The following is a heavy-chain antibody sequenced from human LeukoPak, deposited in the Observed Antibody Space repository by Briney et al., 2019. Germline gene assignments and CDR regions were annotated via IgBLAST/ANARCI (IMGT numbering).Heavy chain of an antibody. CDR1: GASISTVGYS. V-gene: IGHV4-30-2*01. D-gene: IGHD1-1*01. Sequence: PSETLSLTCAVSGASISTVGYSWSWIRQPPGKGLEWIGYIFLTGSTSYNPSLKSRLTISLDRSNNQFSLRLNSVTAADTAVYYCARMAGRTVDHWGQGTLVTVSS. J-gene: IGHJ4*02. CDR2: IFLTGST. CDR3: ARMAGRTVDH.